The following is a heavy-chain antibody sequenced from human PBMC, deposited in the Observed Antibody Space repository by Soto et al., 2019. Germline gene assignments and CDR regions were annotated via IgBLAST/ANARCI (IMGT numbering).Heavy chain of an antibody. J-gene: IGHJ4*02. D-gene: IGHD2-15*01. V-gene: IGHV1-18*01. Sequence: SVKVSCKASGYTFTSYGISWVRQAPGQGLEWMGWTSAYNGNTNYAQKLQGRVTMTTDTSTSTAYMELRSLRSDDTAVYYCARDLCSGGSCHTFDYWGQGTLVTVSS. CDR2: TSAYNGNT. CDR1: GYTFTSYG. CDR3: ARDLCSGGSCHTFDY.